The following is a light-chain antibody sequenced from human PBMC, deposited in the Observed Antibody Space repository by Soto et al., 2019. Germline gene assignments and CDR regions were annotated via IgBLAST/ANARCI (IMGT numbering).Light chain of an antibody. CDR1: QSISTY. CDR2: DAS. J-gene: IGKJ5*01. CDR3: QQRNIWPPVT. Sequence: EILLTQSPVTLSLSPGQRATLSCRASQSISTYLAWYQVKPGQAPRLLIYDASSRATGVPARFSGSGSGTDFTLTISSLEPEDSAVYYCQQRNIWPPVTFGQGTRLEIK. V-gene: IGKV3-11*01.